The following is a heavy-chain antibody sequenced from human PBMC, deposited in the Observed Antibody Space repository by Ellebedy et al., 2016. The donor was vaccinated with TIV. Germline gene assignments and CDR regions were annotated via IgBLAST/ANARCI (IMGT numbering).Heavy chain of an antibody. CDR3: AKLPHRIAVAGTHFDY. D-gene: IGHD6-19*01. Sequence: GESLKISXAASGFTFSSYAMSWVRQAPGKGLEWVSAISGSGGSTYYADSVKGRFTISRDNSKNTLYLQMNSLRAEDTAVYYCAKLPHRIAVAGTHFDYWGQGTLVTVSS. CDR2: ISGSGGST. V-gene: IGHV3-23*01. J-gene: IGHJ4*02. CDR1: GFTFSSYA.